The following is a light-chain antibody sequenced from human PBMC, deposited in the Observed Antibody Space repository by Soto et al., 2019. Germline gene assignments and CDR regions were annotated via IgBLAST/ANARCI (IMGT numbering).Light chain of an antibody. CDR3: CSYAGSYNFV. J-gene: IGLJ2*01. CDR1: SSDIGAYNY. CDR2: DVT. Sequence: QSVLTQPRSVSGSPGQSVTISCTGSSSDIGAYNYVSWYQQHPGKAPKLMIYDVTKRPSGVPDRFSGSKSGNTASLTISGLQADDEADYYCCSYAGSYNFVFGGGTKLTVL. V-gene: IGLV2-11*01.